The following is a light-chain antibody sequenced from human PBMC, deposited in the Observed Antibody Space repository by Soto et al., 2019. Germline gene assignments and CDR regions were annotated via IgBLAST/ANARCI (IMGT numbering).Light chain of an antibody. J-gene: IGKJ5*01. Sequence: EIVLTQSPATLSLSPGERATLSRRASQSVSRYLAWYQQKPGQAPRLLIYDASNRATGIPARFSGSGSGTDFTLTISSLEPEDFAVYYCHQRSNWPPTTFGQGTRLEIK. CDR3: HQRSNWPPTT. CDR2: DAS. V-gene: IGKV3-11*01. CDR1: QSVSRY.